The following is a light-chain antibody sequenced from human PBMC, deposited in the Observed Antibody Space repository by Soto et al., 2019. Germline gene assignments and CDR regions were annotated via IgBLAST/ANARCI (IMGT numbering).Light chain of an antibody. V-gene: IGLV2-23*01. Sequence: QSALAQPASVSGSPGQSITISCTGSSRDVGRYNLVSWYQQYPGKAPKLLIYEDTQRPSGVSNRFSGSKSGNTASLTISGLQADDEADYYCCSYAGSSIYVVFGGWTKVTVL. CDR3: CSYAGSSIYVV. CDR1: SRDVGRYNL. CDR2: EDT. J-gene: IGLJ2*01.